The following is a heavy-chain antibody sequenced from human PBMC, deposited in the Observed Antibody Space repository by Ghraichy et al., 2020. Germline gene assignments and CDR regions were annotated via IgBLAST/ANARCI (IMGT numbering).Heavy chain of an antibody. CDR1: GYSVSSEFY. Sequence: GSLRLSCAVSGYSVSSEFYWAWIRQSPGKGLEWIATIHQSRTTHYNPSLKSRVSISMDTSKNYFSLRLSSVTAADTAVYYCARDAFGMDVWSQGTTVTVS. CDR2: IHQSRTT. J-gene: IGHJ6*02. V-gene: IGHV4-38-2*02. CDR3: ARDAFGMDV.